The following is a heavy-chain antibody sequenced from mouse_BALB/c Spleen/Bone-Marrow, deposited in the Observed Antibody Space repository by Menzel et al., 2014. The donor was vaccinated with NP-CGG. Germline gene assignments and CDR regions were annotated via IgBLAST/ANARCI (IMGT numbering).Heavy chain of an antibody. J-gene: IGHJ4*01. CDR1: GYTFTSYT. CDR2: INPSSGYT. Sequence: VKLVESGAELARPGASVKTSCKASGYTFTSYTMHWVKQRPGQGLEWIGYINPSSGYTNYNQKFKDKATLTADKSSSTAYMQLSSLTSEDSAVYYCARRYDYAMDYWGQGTSVTVSS. CDR3: ARRYDYAMDY. V-gene: IGHV1-4*01. D-gene: IGHD2-14*01.